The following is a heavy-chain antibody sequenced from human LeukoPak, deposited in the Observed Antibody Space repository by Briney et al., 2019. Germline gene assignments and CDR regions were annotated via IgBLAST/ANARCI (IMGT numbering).Heavy chain of an antibody. CDR3: AKVSSEGYGDGFDY. D-gene: IGHD4-17*01. Sequence: GGSLRLSCAASGFTFSNYWMHWVRQAPGKGLVWVSRIHSDGISTTSADSVKGRFTISRDNSKNTLYLQMNSLRAEDTAVYYCAKVSSEGYGDGFDYWGQGTLVTVSS. CDR2: IHSDGIST. V-gene: IGHV3-74*01. J-gene: IGHJ4*02. CDR1: GFTFSNYW.